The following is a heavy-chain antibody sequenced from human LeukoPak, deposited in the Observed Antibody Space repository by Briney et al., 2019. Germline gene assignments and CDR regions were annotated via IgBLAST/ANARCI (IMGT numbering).Heavy chain of an antibody. CDR1: GGTFSSYA. Sequence: SVKVSCKASGGTFSSYAISWVRQAPGQGLEWMGGIIPIFGTANYAQKFQGRVTITTDESTSTAYMELSSLRSEDTAVYYCAREVVPADHGGDDAFDIWGQGTMVTVSS. J-gene: IGHJ3*02. CDR2: IIPIFGTA. D-gene: IGHD2-2*01. V-gene: IGHV1-69*05. CDR3: AREVVPADHGGDDAFDI.